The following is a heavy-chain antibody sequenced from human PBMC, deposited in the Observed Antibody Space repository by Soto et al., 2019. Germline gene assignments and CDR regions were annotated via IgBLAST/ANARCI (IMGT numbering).Heavy chain of an antibody. D-gene: IGHD1-1*01. CDR1: GFTFSNAW. Sequence: PGESLKISCADSGFTFSNAWMNWVRQAPGKGLEWVGRIKGKIDGGTTDYAAPVKDRFTISRDDSKNTLYLQMNSLKTEDTAVYYCTSQLRFDSWGQGTLVTVS. J-gene: IGHJ4*02. V-gene: IGHV3-15*07. CDR2: IKGKIDGGTT. CDR3: TSQLRFDS.